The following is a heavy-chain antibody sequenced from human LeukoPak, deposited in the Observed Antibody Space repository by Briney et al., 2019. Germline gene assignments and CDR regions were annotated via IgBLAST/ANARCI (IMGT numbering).Heavy chain of an antibody. J-gene: IGHJ4*02. CDR1: GYTFTGYY. V-gene: IGHV1-18*04. CDR3: ARDTYYYDSSGYWGLDY. CDR2: ISAYNDNT. D-gene: IGHD3-22*01. Sequence: GASVKLSCKASGYTFTGYYMHWERQAPGQGLEWMVWISAYNDNTNYAQKLQGRVTMTTDTTTSTAYMELRSLRSDDTAVYYCARDTYYYDSSGYWGLDYWGQGTLVTVSS.